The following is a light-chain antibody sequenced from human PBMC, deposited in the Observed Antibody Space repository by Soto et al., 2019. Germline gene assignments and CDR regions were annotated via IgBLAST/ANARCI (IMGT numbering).Light chain of an antibody. J-gene: IGKJ5*01. Sequence: DIQMTQSPYSLSASVGDRVTIAWRASQSISSYLNWYQQKPGKAPKLLIYAASSLQSGVPSRFSGSGSGTDFTLTISSLQPEDFATYYCQQLNSYPITFGQGTHWRL. CDR2: AAS. CDR1: QSISSY. CDR3: QQLNSYPIT. V-gene: IGKV1-39*01.